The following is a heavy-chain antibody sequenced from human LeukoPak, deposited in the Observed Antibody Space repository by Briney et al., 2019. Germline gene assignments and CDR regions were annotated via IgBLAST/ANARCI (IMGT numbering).Heavy chain of an antibody. CDR2: IYPSGSA. CDR1: GDSISSYY. V-gene: IGHV4-4*07. CDR3: ARDYNNWYFDL. J-gene: IGHJ2*01. Sequence: SETLFLTCDVSGDSISSYYWSWIRQPAGKGLEWLGRIYPSGSANYNPSLKSRGTMSDDTSKNQFSLRLSSVTAADTAAYFCARDYNNWYFDLWGRGTLVTVSS. D-gene: IGHD5-24*01.